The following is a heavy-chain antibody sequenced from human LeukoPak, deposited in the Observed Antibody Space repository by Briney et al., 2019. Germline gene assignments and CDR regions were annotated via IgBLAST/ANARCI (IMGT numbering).Heavy chain of an antibody. Sequence: GESLRLSCAASGFTFSSYWMHWVRQAPGKGLVWVSRINSDGSSTSYADSVKGRFTITRDNAKNTLYLQMNSLRAEDTAVYYCARSDYYYGSGSYFYYFDYWGQGTLVTVSS. D-gene: IGHD3-10*01. CDR1: GFTFSSYW. V-gene: IGHV3-74*01. CDR2: INSDGSST. CDR3: ARSDYYYGSGSYFYYFDY. J-gene: IGHJ4*02.